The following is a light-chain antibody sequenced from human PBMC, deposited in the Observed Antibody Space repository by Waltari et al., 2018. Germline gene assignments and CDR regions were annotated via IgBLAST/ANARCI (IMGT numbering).Light chain of an antibody. CDR3: QQSHSALYT. J-gene: IGKJ2*01. CDR1: QNIGLY. V-gene: IGKV1-39*01. CDR2: AAS. Sequence: DIQMTQSPSSLSASVGDRVTIACRPSQNIGLYLHWYQVKSGRAPKLLIYAASRLHTGVSSRFSGGGSGTDFTLTISGLQPDDSATYFCQQSHSALYTFGQGTKLELK.